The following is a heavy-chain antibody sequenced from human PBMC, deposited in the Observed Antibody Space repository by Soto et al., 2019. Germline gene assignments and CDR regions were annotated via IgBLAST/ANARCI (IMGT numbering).Heavy chain of an antibody. CDR2: ISGSGGST. CDR3: VKDIDQYSSPPYYFDY. D-gene: IGHD6-6*01. Sequence: GGSLRLSCAASGFTFSRNAMSWVRQAPGKGLEWVSAISGSGGSTYYADSVKGRFTISRDNSKNTLYLQMNSLRAEDTAVYYCVKDIDQYSSPPYYFDYWGQGTLVTVSS. J-gene: IGHJ4*02. CDR1: GFTFSRNA. V-gene: IGHV3-23*01.